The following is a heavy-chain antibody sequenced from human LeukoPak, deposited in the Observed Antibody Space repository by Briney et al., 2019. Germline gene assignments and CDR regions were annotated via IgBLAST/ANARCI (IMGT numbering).Heavy chain of an antibody. J-gene: IGHJ4*02. Sequence: GGSLRLSCSASGFTFSSFAMFWVRQAPGKGLEWVSFIYSGVSTHHADSVKDRFIISRDISKNTLNLQMNRLRAEDTAVYYCARVSDYGSGSWFDYWGQGTLVTVSS. D-gene: IGHD3-10*01. CDR3: ARVSDYGSGSWFDY. V-gene: IGHV3-66*01. CDR1: GFTFSSFA. CDR2: IYSGVST.